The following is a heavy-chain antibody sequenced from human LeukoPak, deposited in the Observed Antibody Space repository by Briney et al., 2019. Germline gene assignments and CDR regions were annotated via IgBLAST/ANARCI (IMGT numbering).Heavy chain of an antibody. Sequence: SETLSLTCTVCGYSISSGYYWGWIRQPPGKGLEWIGSIYHSGSTYYNPSLKSRVTISVDTSKNQFSLQLNSVTPEDTAVYYCVREKMGGNHPFDAFDIWGQGTMVTVSS. V-gene: IGHV4-38-2*02. J-gene: IGHJ3*02. CDR1: GYSISSGYY. CDR2: IYHSGST. D-gene: IGHD1-26*01. CDR3: VREKMGGNHPFDAFDI.